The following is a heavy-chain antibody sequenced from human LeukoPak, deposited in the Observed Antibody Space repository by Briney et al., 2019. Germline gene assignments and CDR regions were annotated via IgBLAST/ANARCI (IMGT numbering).Heavy chain of an antibody. Sequence: GGSLRLSCAASGFTFSSYSMNWVRQAPGKGLEWVSYISSSSSSIYYADSVKGRFTISRDNAKNSLYLQMNSLRDEDTAVYYCARVYGSGSYYYYYYYGMDVWGQGTTVTVSS. V-gene: IGHV3-48*02. CDR1: GFTFSSYS. CDR2: ISSSSSSI. J-gene: IGHJ6*02. CDR3: ARVYGSGSYYYYYYYGMDV. D-gene: IGHD3-10*01.